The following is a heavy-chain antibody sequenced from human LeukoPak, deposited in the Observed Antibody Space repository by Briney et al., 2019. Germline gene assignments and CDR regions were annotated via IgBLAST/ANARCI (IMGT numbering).Heavy chain of an antibody. D-gene: IGHD5-18*01. CDR3: ARHGIVDTSRKYYFDY. CDR1: GGSISTYN. CDR2: IYYSGST. Sequence: SETLSLTCSVSGGSISTYNWSWIRQPPGKGLEWIGYIYYSGSTSYNPSLKSRVTISVDTSKNQFSLELSSVTAADTAVYYCARHGIVDTSRKYYFDYWGQGTLVTVSS. V-gene: IGHV4-59*08. J-gene: IGHJ4*02.